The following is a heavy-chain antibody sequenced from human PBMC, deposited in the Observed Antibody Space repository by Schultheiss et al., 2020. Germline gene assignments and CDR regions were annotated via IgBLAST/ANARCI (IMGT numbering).Heavy chain of an antibody. D-gene: IGHD6-13*01. CDR2: INYGGST. V-gene: IGHV4-34*01. Sequence: SETLSLTCAVYGGSFSGYYWNWIRQPPGKGLEWIGEINYGGSTNYNPSLKSRVTISLDTSKNQFSLKLSSVTAADTAVYYCARGAAAVFFQNAENWFDPWGQGTLVTVSS. CDR3: ARGAAAVFFQNAENWFDP. J-gene: IGHJ5*02. CDR1: GGSFSGYY.